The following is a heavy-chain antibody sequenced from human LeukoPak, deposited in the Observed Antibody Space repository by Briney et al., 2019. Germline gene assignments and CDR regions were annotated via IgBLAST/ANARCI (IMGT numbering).Heavy chain of an antibody. Sequence: ASVKVSCKASGYTFTSYYMHWVRQAPGQGPEWMGIINPSGGSTSYAQKFQGRVTMTRDTSTSTVYMELSSLRSEDTAVYYCARDGVFPMAPDYGDYERDGGFHYWGQGTLVTVSS. J-gene: IGHJ4*02. CDR1: GYTFTSYY. CDR3: ARDGVFPMAPDYGDYERDGGFHY. CDR2: INPSGGST. V-gene: IGHV1-46*01. D-gene: IGHD4-17*01.